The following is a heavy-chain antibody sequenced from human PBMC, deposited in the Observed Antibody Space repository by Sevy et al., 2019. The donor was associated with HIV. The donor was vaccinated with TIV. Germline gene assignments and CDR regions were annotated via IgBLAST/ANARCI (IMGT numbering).Heavy chain of an antibody. J-gene: IGHJ6*03. CDR1: GGTFSSYA. V-gene: IGHV1-69*13. CDR3: ARGEGSSSWPFYYYYYMDV. D-gene: IGHD6-13*01. Sequence: ASVKVSCKASGGTFSSYAISWVRQAPGQGLEWMGGMIPIFGTANYAQKFQGRVTITADESTSTAYMELSSLRSEDTAVYYCARGEGSSSWPFYYYYYMDVWGKGTTVTVSS. CDR2: MIPIFGTA.